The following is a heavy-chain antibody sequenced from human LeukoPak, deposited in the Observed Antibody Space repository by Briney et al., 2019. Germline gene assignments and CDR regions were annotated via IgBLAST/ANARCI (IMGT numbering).Heavy chain of an antibody. V-gene: IGHV1-2*02. J-gene: IGHJ6*02. CDR1: GYTFTGYY. Sequence: ASVKVSCKASGYTFTGYYMHWVRQAPGQGLEWMGWINPNSGGTNYAQKFQGRVTMTRDTSISTAYMELSRLRSDDTAVYYCAREEKVNYYYGMDVWGQGTTVTVSS. CDR2: INPNSGGT. CDR3: AREEKVNYYYGMDV.